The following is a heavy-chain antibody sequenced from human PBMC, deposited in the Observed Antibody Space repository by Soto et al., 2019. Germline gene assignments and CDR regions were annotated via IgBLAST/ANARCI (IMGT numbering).Heavy chain of an antibody. V-gene: IGHV1-69*01. CDR1: GGTFSSYA. J-gene: IGHJ4*02. D-gene: IGHD5-12*01. CDR2: IIPIFGTA. CDR3: ARDVHLGSHPSDIAAAGYFDY. Sequence: QVQVVQSGAEVKKPGSSVKVSCKASGGTFSSYAISWVRQAPGQGLEWMGGIIPIFGTANYAQKFQGRVTITADESTRTADNDRRSMRSEDTAVDYCARDVHLGSHPSDIAAAGYFDYWRQGTLVTASS.